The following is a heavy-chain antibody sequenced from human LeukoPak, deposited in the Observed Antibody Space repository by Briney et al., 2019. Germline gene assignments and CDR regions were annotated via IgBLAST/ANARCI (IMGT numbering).Heavy chain of an antibody. D-gene: IGHD3-9*01. Sequence: GGSLRLSCAASGFTFSSYGMSWVRQAPGKGLEWVSAISGSGGSTFYADSVKGRFTISRDNSKNTLYLQMNSLRAEDTAVYYCAKQGRDWLRDYYYYMDVWGKGTTVTISS. J-gene: IGHJ6*03. V-gene: IGHV3-23*01. CDR1: GFTFSSYG. CDR2: ISGSGGST. CDR3: AKQGRDWLRDYYYYMDV.